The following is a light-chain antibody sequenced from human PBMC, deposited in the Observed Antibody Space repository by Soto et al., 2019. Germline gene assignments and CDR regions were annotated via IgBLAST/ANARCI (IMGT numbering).Light chain of an antibody. J-gene: IGKJ1*01. CDR2: NAS. V-gene: IGKV3-11*01. CDR3: QQRSNWPPWA. CDR1: QSVNSY. Sequence: EIVLAQSPATLSLSPVERATLSCKTSQSVNSYLAWYQQKPGQAPRLLIYNASQRATGIPARFSGSGSGTDFTLTISSLEPEDFAVYYCQQRSNWPPWAFGQGTKVDIK.